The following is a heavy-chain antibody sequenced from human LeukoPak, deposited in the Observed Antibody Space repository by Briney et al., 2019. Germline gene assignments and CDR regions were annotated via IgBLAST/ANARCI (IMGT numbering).Heavy chain of an antibody. CDR3: TTLTMVRGVITSNWFDP. D-gene: IGHD3-10*01. CDR2: IKSKTDGGTT. V-gene: IGHV3-15*01. Sequence: GGSLRLSCAASGFTFSNAWMSWVRQAPGQGLEWVGRIKSKTDGGTTDYAAPVKGRFTISRDDSKNTLYLQMNSLKTEDTAVYYCTTLTMVRGVITSNWFDPWGQGTLVTVSS. J-gene: IGHJ5*02. CDR1: GFTFSNAW.